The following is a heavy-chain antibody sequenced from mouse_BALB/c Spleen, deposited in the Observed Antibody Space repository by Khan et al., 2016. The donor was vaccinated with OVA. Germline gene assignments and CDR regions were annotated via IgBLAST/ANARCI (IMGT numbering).Heavy chain of an antibody. J-gene: IGHJ3*01. CDR3: TRGGYGGFAF. D-gene: IGHD3-1*01. Sequence: QVQLKESGAELVKPGASVKLSCKASGYTFTSYYMYWVKQRPGQGLEWIGEINPSNGGTNFNEKFKTKATLTVDKSSSTASTQLSSLNSADSTVYYGTRGGYGGFAFWGQGTLVTVSA. CDR1: GYTFTSYY. CDR2: INPSNGGT. V-gene: IGHV1S81*02.